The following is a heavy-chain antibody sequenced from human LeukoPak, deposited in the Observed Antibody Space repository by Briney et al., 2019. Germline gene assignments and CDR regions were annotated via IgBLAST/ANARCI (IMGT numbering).Heavy chain of an antibody. V-gene: IGHV4-39*01. CDR2: IYYTGST. J-gene: IGHJ4*02. CDR3: ARYYYSDYRPIAY. D-gene: IGHD3-16*01. Sequence: PSETLSLTCTVSGDSISTGSYYWGWLRQPPGKGLEWLGSIYYTGSTYYNPSLKSRVTISVDTSKNQFSLNLYSVTAADTAVFYCARYYYSDYRPIAYWGQGHLVTVSS. CDR1: GDSISTGSYY.